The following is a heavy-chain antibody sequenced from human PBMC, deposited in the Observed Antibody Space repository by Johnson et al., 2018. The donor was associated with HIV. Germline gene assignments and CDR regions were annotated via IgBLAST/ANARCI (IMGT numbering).Heavy chain of an antibody. V-gene: IGHV3-9*01. CDR1: GFTFDDYA. D-gene: IGHD4-17*01. CDR3: AKDMSGDPDAFDI. J-gene: IGHJ3*02. CDR2: ISWNRGSI. Sequence: VQLVESGGGLVQPGRSLRLSCAASGFTFDDYALHWVRQAPGKGLEWVSGISWNRGSIGSADSVQGRFTIPRDNAKKSLYLQMNSLRAEDNALYYCAKDMSGDPDAFDIWGQGTMVTVSS.